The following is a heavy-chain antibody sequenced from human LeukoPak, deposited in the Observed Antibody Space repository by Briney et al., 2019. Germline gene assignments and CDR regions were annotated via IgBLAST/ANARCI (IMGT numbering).Heavy chain of an antibody. J-gene: IGHJ4*02. Sequence: PGDSLRLSCAASGFTFTKYWMTWDRQAPGKGLEWVGNIKQDGSDKNYMDSVKGRFTISRDNTKNSVYLQMSSLRAEDTAVYYCAREVWGPEYWGQGTLVTVSS. V-gene: IGHV3-7*01. D-gene: IGHD1-14*01. CDR2: IKQDGSDK. CDR1: GFTFTKYW. CDR3: AREVWGPEY.